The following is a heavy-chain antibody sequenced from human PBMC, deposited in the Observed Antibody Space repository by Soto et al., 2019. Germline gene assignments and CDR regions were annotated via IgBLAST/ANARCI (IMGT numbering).Heavy chain of an antibody. CDR1: GFSLSTSGVG. CDR2: IYWDDDK. Sequence: QITLKESGPTLVKPTQTLTLTCTFSGFSLSTSGVGVGWIRQPPGKALEWLALIYWDDDKRYSPSLKSRLTITKDTSKNQVVLKMTNMDAVDTATYYCAHRRRIVAFDIWGQGTMVTVSS. D-gene: IGHD2-21*01. CDR3: AHRRRIVAFDI. V-gene: IGHV2-5*02. J-gene: IGHJ3*02.